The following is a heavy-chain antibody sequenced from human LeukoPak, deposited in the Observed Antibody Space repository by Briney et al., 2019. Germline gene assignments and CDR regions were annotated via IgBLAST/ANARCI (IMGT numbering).Heavy chain of an antibody. Sequence: SEALSLTCIVSGGSISSGSYYWSWIRQHPGKGLELIGYIYHSGSTYYNPSLKSRVVISVDTSKNQFSLKLSSVTAADTAVYYCARTPYDADAFDVWGQGTMVTVSS. D-gene: IGHD3-22*01. CDR3: ARTPYDADAFDV. V-gene: IGHV4-31*03. CDR2: IYHSGST. CDR1: GGSISSGSYY. J-gene: IGHJ3*01.